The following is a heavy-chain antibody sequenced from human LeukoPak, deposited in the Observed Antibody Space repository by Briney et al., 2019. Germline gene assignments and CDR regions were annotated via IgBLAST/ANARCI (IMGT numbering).Heavy chain of an antibody. CDR1: GFTFTNAW. Sequence: GGSLRLSCGGSGFTFTNAWMAWVRQTAGKGLEWVGRVKSKTDGGTTDYAAPVRGRFTISRDDSKNTVYLELNSLRTEDTAVYYCVFDSSFWGQGTLVTVSS. V-gene: IGHV3-15*01. CDR3: VFDSSF. J-gene: IGHJ4*02. CDR2: VKSKTDGGTT. D-gene: IGHD3-22*01.